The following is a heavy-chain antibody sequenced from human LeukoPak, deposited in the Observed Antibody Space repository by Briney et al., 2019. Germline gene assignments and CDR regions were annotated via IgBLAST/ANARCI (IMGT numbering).Heavy chain of an antibody. CDR1: GGSISSSSYY. V-gene: IGHV4-39*01. J-gene: IGHJ4*02. CDR3: ASQSVITMALDY. CDR2: IYYSGST. Sequence: SETLSLTCTVSGGSISSSSYYWGWIRQPPGKGLEWIGSIYYSGSTYYNPSLKSRVTISVDTSKNQFSLRLTPVTAADTAVYYCASQSVITMALDYWGQGTLVTVSS. D-gene: IGHD3-10*01.